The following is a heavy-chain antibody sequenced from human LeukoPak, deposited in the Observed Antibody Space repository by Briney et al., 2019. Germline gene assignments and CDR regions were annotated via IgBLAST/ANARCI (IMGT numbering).Heavy chain of an antibody. J-gene: IGHJ6*04. CDR3: AELGITMIGGV. CDR2: ISSSGSTI. CDR1: GFTFSSYE. V-gene: IGHV3-48*03. Sequence: QSGGSLTLSCAASGFTFSSYEMNWVRQAPGNGLEWDSYISSSGSTIYYANSVNGRLTISTDHAKNSLYLQMNTLRPEDTAFYYCAELGITMIGGVGGKGTMVTVSS. D-gene: IGHD3-10*01.